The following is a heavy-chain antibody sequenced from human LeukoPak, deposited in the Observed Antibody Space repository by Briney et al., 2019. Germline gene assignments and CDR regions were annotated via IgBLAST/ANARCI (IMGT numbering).Heavy chain of an antibody. CDR2: ISAYNGNT. J-gene: IGHJ1*01. CDR1: GYTFTSYG. CDR3: ATSSGWYAKGGYFQH. V-gene: IGHV1-18*01. Sequence: GASVKVSCKASGYTFTSYGISWVRQAPGRGLEWMGWISAYNGNTNYAQKLQGRVTMTTDTSTSTAYMELRSLRSDDTAVYYCATSSGWYAKGGYFQHWGQGTLVTVSS. D-gene: IGHD6-19*01.